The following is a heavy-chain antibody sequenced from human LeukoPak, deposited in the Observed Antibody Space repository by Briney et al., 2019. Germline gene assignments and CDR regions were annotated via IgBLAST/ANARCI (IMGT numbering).Heavy chain of an antibody. D-gene: IGHD3-10*01. V-gene: IGHV3-30*03. CDR1: GFTFSNYG. CDR2: ISSDGSNK. CDR3: AREGYYGSGSPPSLYFDY. Sequence: GGSLRLSCIASGFTFSNYGMHWVRQAPGKGLEWVAVISSDGSNKYYADSVKGRFTISRDNSRSTLYLQMNSLRPEDTAIYYCAREGYYGSGSPPSLYFDYWGQGTLVTVSS. J-gene: IGHJ4*02.